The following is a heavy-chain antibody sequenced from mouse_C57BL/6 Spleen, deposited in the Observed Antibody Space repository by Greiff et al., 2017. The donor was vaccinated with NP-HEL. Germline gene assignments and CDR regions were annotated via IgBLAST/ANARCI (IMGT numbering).Heavy chain of an antibody. CDR2: INPSTGGT. J-gene: IGHJ3*01. D-gene: IGHD2-3*01. CDR3: ARSGYYGFAY. CDR1: GYSFTGYY. V-gene: IGHV1-43*01. Sequence: VQLKESGPELVKPGASVKISCKASGYSFTGYYMHWVKQSSEKSLEWIGEINPSTGGTSYNQKFKGKATLTVDKSSSTAYMQLKSLTSEDSAVYYCARSGYYGFAYWGQGTLVTVSA.